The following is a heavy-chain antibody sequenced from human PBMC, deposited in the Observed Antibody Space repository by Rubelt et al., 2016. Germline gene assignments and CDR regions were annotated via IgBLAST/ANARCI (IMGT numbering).Heavy chain of an antibody. V-gene: IGHV3-74*01. Sequence: AASGFTFSSYWMHWVRQAPGKGLVWVSRINSGGSSTSYADSVKGRFTISRDNVKNSLYLQMTSLRAEDTAVYYCVSSGHSYDEGHWGQGTQVTVSS. CDR1: GFTFSSYW. CDR2: INSGGSST. CDR3: VSSGHSYDEGH. D-gene: IGHD5-18*01. J-gene: IGHJ4*02.